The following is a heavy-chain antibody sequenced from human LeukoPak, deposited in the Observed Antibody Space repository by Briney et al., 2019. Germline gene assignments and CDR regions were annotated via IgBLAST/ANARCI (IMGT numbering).Heavy chain of an antibody. CDR2: ISAYNGNT. CDR3: ASGASSSTQLPDAFDI. V-gene: IGHV1-18*01. J-gene: IGHJ3*02. CDR1: GYTFTSYG. D-gene: IGHD6-13*01. Sequence: ASVKVSCKASGYTFTSYGISWVRQAPGQGLEWMGWISAYNGNTNYAQKLQGRVTMTTDTSTSTAYMELRSLRSDDTAVYYCASGASSSTQLPDAFDIWGQGTMVTVSS.